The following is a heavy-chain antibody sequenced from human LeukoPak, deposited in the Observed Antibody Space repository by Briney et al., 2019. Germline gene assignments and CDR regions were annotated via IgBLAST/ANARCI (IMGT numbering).Heavy chain of an antibody. J-gene: IGHJ4*02. V-gene: IGHV1-69*04. CDR1: GDTFSSYA. CDR2: ITPFLGIA. D-gene: IGHD3-16*01. CDR3: AREACREMGVMWPRLGGQDCRYDY. Sequence: SVKVSCKASGDTFSSYAINWVRQAPGQGPEWMGRITPFLGIANYPQKFQGRVTITADESTTTAYMELSSLRSEDTAVYYCAREACREMGVMWPRLGGQDCRYDYWGQGNLVTVSS.